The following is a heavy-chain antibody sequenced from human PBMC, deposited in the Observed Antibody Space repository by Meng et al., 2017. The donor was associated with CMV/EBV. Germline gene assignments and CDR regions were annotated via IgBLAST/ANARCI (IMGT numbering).Heavy chain of an antibody. Sequence: GGSLRLSCAASRFPFTSYSMHWVRQAPGKGLEWVAVISYDGTNKNVADSVKGRFTISRDNSENRLDLQMNSLRAEDTAVYYCARDRLPLYYYDSSGRNAFDIWGQGTMVTVSS. CDR3: ARDRLPLYYYDSSGRNAFDI. J-gene: IGHJ3*02. D-gene: IGHD3-22*01. CDR1: RFPFTSYS. V-gene: IGHV3-30-3*01. CDR2: ISYDGTNK.